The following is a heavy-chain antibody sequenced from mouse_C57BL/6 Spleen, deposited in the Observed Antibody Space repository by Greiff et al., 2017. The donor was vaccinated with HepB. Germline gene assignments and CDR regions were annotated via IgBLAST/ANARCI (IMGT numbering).Heavy chain of an antibody. CDR3: ARSSHFDY. J-gene: IGHJ2*01. CDR1: GYAFTNYL. V-gene: IGHV1-54*01. CDR2: INPGSGGT. Sequence: LVESGAELVRPGTSVKVSCKASGYAFTNYLIEWVKQRPGQGLEWIGVINPGSGGTNYNEKFKGKATLTADKSSSTAYMQLSSLTSEDSAVYFCARSSHFDYWGQGTTLTVSS.